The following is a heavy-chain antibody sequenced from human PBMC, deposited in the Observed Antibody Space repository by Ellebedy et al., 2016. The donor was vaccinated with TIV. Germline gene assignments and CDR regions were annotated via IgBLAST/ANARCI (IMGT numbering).Heavy chain of an antibody. Sequence: SETLSLTCTVSGGSISSSSFYWGWIRQPPGKGLEWIGSIYYSGRTYYNPSLKSRVTISVDTSKNQFSLKLSSVTAADTAVYYCARVPNKGSGYYFDYWGQGTLVTVSS. J-gene: IGHJ4*02. D-gene: IGHD3-10*01. CDR3: ARVPNKGSGYYFDY. CDR1: GGSISSSSFY. V-gene: IGHV4-39*01. CDR2: IYYSGRT.